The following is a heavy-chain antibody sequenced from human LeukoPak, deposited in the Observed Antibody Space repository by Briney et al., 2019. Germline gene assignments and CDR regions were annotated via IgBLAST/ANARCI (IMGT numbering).Heavy chain of an antibody. D-gene: IGHD2-2*01. Sequence: SETLSLTCTVSGGSISSYYWSWIRQPPGKGLEWIGEIYHSGSTNYNPSLKSRVTISIDKSSNQFSLKLTSVTAADTAVYYCARESVAFGSTPLGYWGQGTLVTVSS. CDR3: ARESVAFGSTPLGY. CDR2: IYHSGST. V-gene: IGHV4-59*12. J-gene: IGHJ4*02. CDR1: GGSISSYY.